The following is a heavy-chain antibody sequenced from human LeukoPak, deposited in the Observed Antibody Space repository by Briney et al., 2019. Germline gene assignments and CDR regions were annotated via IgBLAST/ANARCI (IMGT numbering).Heavy chain of an antibody. V-gene: IGHV3-23*01. D-gene: IGHD3-10*01. CDR3: SMGYITLPFDY. J-gene: IGHJ4*02. Sequence: GGSLRLSCAASGFTFSSYAMNWVRQAPGKGLEWVSAISGSGGSTYYADSVKGRFTISRDNSKNTLYLQMNSLRAEDTAVYYCSMGYITLPFDYWGQGTLVTVSS. CDR2: ISGSGGST. CDR1: GFTFSSYA.